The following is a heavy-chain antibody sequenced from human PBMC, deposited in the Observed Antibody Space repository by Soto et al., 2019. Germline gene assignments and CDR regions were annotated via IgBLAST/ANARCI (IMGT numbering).Heavy chain of an antibody. CDR2: IYYSGST. CDR1: GGSISSSSYY. CDR3: AISRGYDERASAY. D-gene: IGHD5-12*01. J-gene: IGHJ4*02. V-gene: IGHV4-39*01. Sequence: PSETLSLTCTVSGGSISSSSYYWGWIRQPPGKGLEWIGSIYYSGSTYYNPSLKSRVAISVDTSKNQFSLKLSSVTAADTAVYYCAISRGYDERASAYWGQGTLVTVSS.